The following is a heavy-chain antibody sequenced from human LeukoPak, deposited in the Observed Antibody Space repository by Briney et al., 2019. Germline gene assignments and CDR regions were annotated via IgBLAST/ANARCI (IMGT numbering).Heavy chain of an antibody. CDR3: ASGLRYFDLYY. D-gene: IGHD3-9*01. V-gene: IGHV4-61*02. Sequence: PSETLSLTCTVSGGSISSGSYYWSWIRQPAGKGLEWIGRIYTSGSTNYNPSLKSRVTISVDTSKNQFSLKLSSVTAADTAVYYCASGLRYFDLYYWGQGTLVTVSS. CDR2: IYTSGST. CDR1: GGSISSGSYY. J-gene: IGHJ4*02.